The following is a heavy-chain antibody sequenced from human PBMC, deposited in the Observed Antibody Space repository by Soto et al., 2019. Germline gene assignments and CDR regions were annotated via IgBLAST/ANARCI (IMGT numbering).Heavy chain of an antibody. Sequence: ASVKVSCKASGGTFSSYAISWVRQAPGQGLEWMGGIIPIFGTANYAQKFQGRVTITADKSTSTAYMELSSLRSEDTAVYYCAREWPMAAALDIWGQGTMVTVS. D-gene: IGHD6-13*01. CDR2: IIPIFGTA. J-gene: IGHJ3*02. CDR1: GGTFSSYA. CDR3: AREWPMAAALDI. V-gene: IGHV1-69*06.